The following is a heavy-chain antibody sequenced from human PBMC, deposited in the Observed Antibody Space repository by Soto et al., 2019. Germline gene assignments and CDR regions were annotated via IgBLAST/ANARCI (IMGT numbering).Heavy chain of an antibody. CDR3: AREYYDSSGWGEVFDY. CDR1: GGTFSSYA. D-gene: IGHD3-22*01. V-gene: IGHV1-69*01. CDR2: IIPIFGTA. J-gene: IGHJ4*02. Sequence: QVQLVQSGAEVKKPGSSVKVSCKASGGTFSSYAISWVRQAPGQGLAWLGGIIPIFGTANYAQKLQGRVTITADESTSTGSMGLSSLRSEDTAVYYCAREYYDSSGWGEVFDYWGEGTLVIVSS.